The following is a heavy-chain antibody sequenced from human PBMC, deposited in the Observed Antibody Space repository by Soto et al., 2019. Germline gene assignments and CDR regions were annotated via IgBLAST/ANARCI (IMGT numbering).Heavy chain of an antibody. D-gene: IGHD2-15*01. CDR1: GFSLSTSGVG. CDR2: IYWNDDK. Sequence: QITLKESGPTLVKPTQTLTLTCTFSGFSLSTSGVGVGWIRQPPGKALEWLAIIYWNDDKRYSPSLKTRLTITKDTSKNQVVLTMTNMTPVDTATYYCAHAPGYCSGGSCYYFDHWGQGTLVTVSP. CDR3: AHAPGYCSGGSCYYFDH. J-gene: IGHJ4*02. V-gene: IGHV2-5*01.